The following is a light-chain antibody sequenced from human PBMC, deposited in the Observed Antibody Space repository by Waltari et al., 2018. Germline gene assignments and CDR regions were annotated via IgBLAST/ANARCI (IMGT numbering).Light chain of an antibody. CDR1: QSVDSY. Sequence: EIVLTQSPVTLSLSPGETATLSCRASQSVDSYLACYQQKRGQPPRLLIYDTSNRATGIPARFSGSGSGTDFTLTISSLEPDDFAVYFCQLRIKWPPEITFGQGTRLEIK. J-gene: IGKJ5*01. CDR2: DTS. V-gene: IGKV3-11*01. CDR3: QLRIKWPPEIT.